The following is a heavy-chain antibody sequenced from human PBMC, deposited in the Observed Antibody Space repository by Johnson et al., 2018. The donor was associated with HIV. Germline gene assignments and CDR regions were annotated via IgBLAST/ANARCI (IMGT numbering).Heavy chain of an antibody. CDR3: AKSIAVVLSGHNDDGFDI. Sequence: QMLLVESGGGVVQPGRSLRLSCVASGFTFSSYGMHWVRQAPGKGLEWMAFISYNERSEYYADSVKGRFTVSRDNSWNTLYLKMNNLTTDDTAVYYCAKSIAVVLSGHNDDGFDIWGQGTVVSV. D-gene: IGHD2-21*01. V-gene: IGHV3-30*18. J-gene: IGHJ3*02. CDR2: ISYNERSE. CDR1: GFTFSSYG.